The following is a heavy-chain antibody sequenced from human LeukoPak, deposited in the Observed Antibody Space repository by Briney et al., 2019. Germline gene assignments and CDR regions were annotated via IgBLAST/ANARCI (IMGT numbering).Heavy chain of an antibody. Sequence: GGSLRLSCEASGVSFSNYGMSWVRQAPGKGLEWVSFIYTSGNYIYYGDSAKGRFTITRDYARNLLFLQMNGLRAEDTAVYYCARGQCITLLRGVAMSDGFDIWGQGAMVAVSS. D-gene: IGHD3-10*01. V-gene: IGHV3-21*06. CDR3: ARGQCITLLRGVAMSDGFDI. J-gene: IGHJ3*02. CDR1: GVSFSNYG. CDR2: IYTSGNYI.